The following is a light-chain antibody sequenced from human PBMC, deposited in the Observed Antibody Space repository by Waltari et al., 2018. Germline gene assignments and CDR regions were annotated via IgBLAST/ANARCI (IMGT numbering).Light chain of an antibody. V-gene: IGKV1-39*01. Sequence: IQMTQSPSSLSASVGDRVTISCRASQSISFSLNWYQQKLGQAPRLLIYGASSLQFGVPSKFSGSGSGTDFTLTISGLQPDDIATYYCQQSYTTPLTFGGGTKVEIK. CDR2: GAS. CDR1: QSISFS. CDR3: QQSYTTPLT. J-gene: IGKJ4*01.